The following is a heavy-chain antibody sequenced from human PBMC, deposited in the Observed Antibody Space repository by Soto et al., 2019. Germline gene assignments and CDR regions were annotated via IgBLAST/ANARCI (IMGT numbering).Heavy chain of an antibody. Sequence: ASVKVSCKSSGYTFTSYCISWVRQAPGQGLEWMGWISAYNGNTNYAQKFQGRVTMTTETSTNTAYMELRSLRSDDTALYYCASWAGQVRDFGGPLDYWGQGTLVTVSS. CDR3: ASWAGQVRDFGGPLDY. CDR1: GYTFTSYC. D-gene: IGHD4-17*01. J-gene: IGHJ4*02. CDR2: ISAYNGNT. V-gene: IGHV1-18*01.